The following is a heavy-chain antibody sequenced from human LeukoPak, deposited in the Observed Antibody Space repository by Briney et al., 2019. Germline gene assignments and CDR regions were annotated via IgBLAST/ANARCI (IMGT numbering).Heavy chain of an antibody. J-gene: IGHJ4*02. CDR2: ISSSAGTT. CDR1: GLTFSSYE. V-gene: IGHV3-48*03. Sequence: AGSLRLSCAASGLTFSSYEMNWVRQAPGKGLEWVSYISSSAGTTHYADSVKGRFTISRDNAKNSLYLQMNSLRAEDTAVYFCARQRHQLWYDWGQGTLFTVSS. D-gene: IGHD5-18*01. CDR3: ARQRHQLWYD.